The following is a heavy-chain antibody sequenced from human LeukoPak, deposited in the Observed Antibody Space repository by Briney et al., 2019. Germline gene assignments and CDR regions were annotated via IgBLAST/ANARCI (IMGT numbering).Heavy chain of an antibody. CDR3: AKEGYRIVVANDAFDI. CDR2: FDPEDGET. D-gene: IGHD3-22*01. CDR1: GYTLTELS. V-gene: IGHV1-24*01. Sequence: ASVKVSCKVSGYTLTELSMHWVRQAPGKGLEWMGGFDPEDGETIYAQKFQGRVTMTEDTSTDTAYMELSSLRSEDTAVYYLAKEGYRIVVANDAFDIWGQGKMVTVYS. J-gene: IGHJ3*02.